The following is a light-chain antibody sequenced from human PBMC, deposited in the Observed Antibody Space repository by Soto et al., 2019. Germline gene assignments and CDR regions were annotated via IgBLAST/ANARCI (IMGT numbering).Light chain of an antibody. J-gene: IGLJ1*01. CDR3: GAWENGLTVYV. Sequence: QSVLTQPPSVSVAPGQEVTISCSGSSSNIAANSVSWYQHLPGTAPKLLIYDSDRRPSGIPARFSGSKSGTSATLGITGLQTGDEADYYCGAWENGLTVYVFGSGTKVTVL. V-gene: IGLV1-51*01. CDR2: DSD. CDR1: SSNIAANS.